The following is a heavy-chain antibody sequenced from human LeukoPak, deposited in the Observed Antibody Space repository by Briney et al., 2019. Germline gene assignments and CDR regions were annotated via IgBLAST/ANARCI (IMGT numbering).Heavy chain of an antibody. CDR1: GGSFSDYY. CDR2: INHSGST. J-gene: IGHJ3*02. V-gene: IGHV4-34*01. D-gene: IGHD6-13*01. CDR3: AWPEGFIAAAGITHDAFDI. Sequence: SETLSLTCAVNGGSFSDYYWSWIRQPPGKGLEWIGEINHSGSTNYNPSLKSRVTISVDTSKNQFSLKLSSVTAADTAVYYCAWPEGFIAAAGITHDAFDIWGQGTMVTVSS.